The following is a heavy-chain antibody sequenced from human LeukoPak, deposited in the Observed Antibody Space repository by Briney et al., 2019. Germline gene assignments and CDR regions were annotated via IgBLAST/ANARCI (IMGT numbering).Heavy chain of an antibody. CDR3: ARVVVPAATDAFDI. CDR2: IYHSGST. V-gene: IGHV4-4*02. D-gene: IGHD2-2*01. CDR1: GGSISSSNW. Sequence: SGTLSLTCAVSGGSISSSNWWSWVRQPPGKGLEWIGEIYHSGSTNYNPSLKSRVTISVDKSKNQCSLKLSSMTAADTAVYYCARVVVPAATDAFDIWGQGTMVTVSS. J-gene: IGHJ3*02.